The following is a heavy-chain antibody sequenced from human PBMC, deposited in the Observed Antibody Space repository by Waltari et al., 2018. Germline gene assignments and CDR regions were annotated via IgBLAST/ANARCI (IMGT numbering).Heavy chain of an antibody. CDR3: ARDNRHYGSGSYSYDY. Sequence: EVQLVESGGGLIQPGGSLRLSCAASGFTVSSNYMSWVRQAPGKGLECVSVIYSGGSTYYADSVKGRFTISRDNSKNTLYLQMNSLRAEDTAVYYCARDNRHYGSGSYSYDYWGQGTLVTVSS. CDR2: IYSGGST. J-gene: IGHJ4*02. CDR1: GFTVSSNY. V-gene: IGHV3-53*01. D-gene: IGHD3-10*01.